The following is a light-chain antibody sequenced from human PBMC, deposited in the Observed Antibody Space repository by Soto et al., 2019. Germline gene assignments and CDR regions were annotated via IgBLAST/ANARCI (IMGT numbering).Light chain of an antibody. CDR1: SSNIGGNT. Sequence: QSVLTQPPSASGTPGQRITISCSGSSSNIGGNTVNWCQQVPGTAPKLLIYSNNQRPSGVPDRFSGSKSGTSASLAISGLKSEDEADYYCAVWDDSLNGWVFGGGTKLTVL. J-gene: IGLJ3*02. CDR2: SNN. CDR3: AVWDDSLNGWV. V-gene: IGLV1-44*01.